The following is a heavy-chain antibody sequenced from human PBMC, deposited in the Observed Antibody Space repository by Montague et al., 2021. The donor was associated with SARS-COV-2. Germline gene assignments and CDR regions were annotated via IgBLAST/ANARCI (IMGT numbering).Heavy chain of an antibody. CDR2: INHSGRT. J-gene: IGHJ4*02. V-gene: IGHV4-34*01. CDR1: GGSISAYY. CDR3: ARGTKRGFAYNKDSSGYAMDY. D-gene: IGHD3-22*01. Sequence: SETLSLTCTVSGGSISAYYWTWIRQPPGKGLEWIGEINHSGRTTYNPSLKSRVTISVDTSKNQFSLKLSSVTAADTAVYYCARGTKRGFAYNKDSSGYAMDYWGQGTLVTVSS.